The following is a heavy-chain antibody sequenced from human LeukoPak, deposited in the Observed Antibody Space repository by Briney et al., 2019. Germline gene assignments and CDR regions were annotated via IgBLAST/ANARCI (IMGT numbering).Heavy chain of an antibody. Sequence: SGGSLRLSCAASGFTFSSYDMHWVRQATGKGLEWVSAIGTAGDTYYPGSVKGRFTISRENAKNSLYLQMNSLRAGDTAVYYCARGPSHPYYYYGMDVWGQGTTVTVSS. CDR1: GFTFSSYD. D-gene: IGHD2-2*01. CDR3: ARGPSHPYYYYGMDV. J-gene: IGHJ6*02. V-gene: IGHV3-13*01. CDR2: IGTAGDT.